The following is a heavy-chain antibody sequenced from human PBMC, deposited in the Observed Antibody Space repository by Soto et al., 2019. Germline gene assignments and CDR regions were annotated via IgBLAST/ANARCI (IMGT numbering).Heavy chain of an antibody. Sequence: XESLLLSCAASGFTFRSFTMNWVRQAPGKGLEWVSTISSNSAYIYYTDALRGRFTISRDNAKNSLHLQMNSLRAEDTAVYYCTRDASRDSSTRGWFDPWGPGTLVTVSS. CDR2: ISSNSAYI. CDR3: TRDASRDSSTRGWFDP. J-gene: IGHJ5*02. CDR1: GFTFRSFT. D-gene: IGHD6-13*01. V-gene: IGHV3-21*01.